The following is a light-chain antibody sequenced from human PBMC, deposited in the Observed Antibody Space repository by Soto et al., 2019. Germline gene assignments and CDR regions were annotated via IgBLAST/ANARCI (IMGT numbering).Light chain of an antibody. CDR1: SSNIGAGYD. Sequence: QSVLTQPPSVSGAPGQRVTISCTGSSSNIGAGYDVHWYQQLPGTAPKLLIYGNSNRPSGVPDRFSGSKSVTSASLAITGLPAEYDADYDCQLSSSSPSGSVLGTGTKVPVL. CDR3: QLSSSSPSGSV. J-gene: IGLJ1*01. CDR2: GNS. V-gene: IGLV1-40*01.